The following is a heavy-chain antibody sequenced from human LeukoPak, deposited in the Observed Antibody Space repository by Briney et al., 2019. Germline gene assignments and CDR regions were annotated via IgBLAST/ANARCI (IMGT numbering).Heavy chain of an antibody. CDR2: IWYDGSNK. CDR3: ARVDYYGSGIRSYFFDY. J-gene: IGHJ4*02. Sequence: PGRSLRLSCAASGFTFSSYGMHWVRQAPGKGPEWVAVIWYDGSNKYYADSVKGRFTISRDNSKNTLYLQMNSLRAEDTAVYYCARVDYYGSGIRSYFFDYWGQGTLVTVSS. CDR1: GFTFSSYG. V-gene: IGHV3-33*01. D-gene: IGHD3-10*01.